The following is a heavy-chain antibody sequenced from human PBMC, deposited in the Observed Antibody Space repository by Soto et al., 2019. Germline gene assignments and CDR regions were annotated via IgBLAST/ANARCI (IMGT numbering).Heavy chain of an antibody. Sequence: QVQLQESGPGLVKPSETLSLTCTVSGGSIRSYYWSWIRQPPGKGLEWIGYMYYSGSTNYNPSLKSRVTRSADTSKNQFSLKLRSVTAADTAVYYCARVPGIEMSTTFFDYWGQGILVTVSS. CDR1: GGSIRSYY. J-gene: IGHJ4*02. CDR3: ARVPGIEMSTTFFDY. D-gene: IGHD1-1*01. CDR2: MYYSGST. V-gene: IGHV4-59*01.